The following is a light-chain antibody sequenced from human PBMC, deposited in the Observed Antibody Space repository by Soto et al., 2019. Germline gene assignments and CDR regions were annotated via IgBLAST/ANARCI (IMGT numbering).Light chain of an antibody. CDR3: QQYNNRPQT. Sequence: EIVMTQSPATLSVSPGERATLSCRASQSVSSNLAWYQQKPGQAPRLLIYGASTRATGIPARFSGSGSGTEFTLTISSLQSEEFAVYYCQQYNNRPQTFGQGTKVDIK. V-gene: IGKV3-15*01. J-gene: IGKJ1*01. CDR1: QSVSSN. CDR2: GAS.